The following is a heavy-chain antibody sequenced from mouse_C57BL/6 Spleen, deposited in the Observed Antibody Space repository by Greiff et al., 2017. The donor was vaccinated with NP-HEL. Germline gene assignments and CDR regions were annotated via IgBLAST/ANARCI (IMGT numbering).Heavy chain of an antibody. CDR2: INPYNGGT. D-gene: IGHD2-1*01. Sequence: EVQLQQSGPVLVKPGASVKMSCKASGYTFTDYYMNWVKQSHGKSLEWIGVINPYNGGTSYNQKFKGKATLTVDKSSSTAYMELNSLTSEDSAVYYCAREGYGNSLYAMDYWGQGTSVTVSS. V-gene: IGHV1-19*01. J-gene: IGHJ4*01. CDR3: AREGYGNSLYAMDY. CDR1: GYTFTDYY.